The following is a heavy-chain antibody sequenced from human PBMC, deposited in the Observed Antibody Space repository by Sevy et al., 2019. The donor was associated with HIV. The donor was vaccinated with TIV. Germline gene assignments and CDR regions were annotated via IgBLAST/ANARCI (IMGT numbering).Heavy chain of an antibody. J-gene: IGHJ3*02. Sequence: GGSLRLSCEASGITFSHAWMTWVRQAPGKELEWVGRIKSRADGGTADYAAPVKGRLTISRDDSTNTLYLQMNGLTTGETGVYYCSRNKYYDSVWTTYRLDVFAILGQGTMVTVSS. D-gene: IGHD3-16*02. CDR1: GITFSHAW. V-gene: IGHV3-15*01. CDR2: IKSRADGGTA. CDR3: SRNKYYDSVWTTYRLDVFAI.